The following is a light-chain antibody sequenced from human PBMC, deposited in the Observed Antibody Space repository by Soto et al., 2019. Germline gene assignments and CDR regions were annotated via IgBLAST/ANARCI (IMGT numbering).Light chain of an antibody. CDR2: ASS. Sequence: DIQMTQSPSSVSASVGDRVTLTCRASQGISSWLAWYQQKPGKAPKLLIYASSSLQSGVPSRFSGSGSGTHFTLTISSLQPEDSSTYYCLQSDSFPHTLGQGTKLEIK. CDR1: QGISSW. CDR3: LQSDSFPHT. V-gene: IGKV1-12*01. J-gene: IGKJ2*01.